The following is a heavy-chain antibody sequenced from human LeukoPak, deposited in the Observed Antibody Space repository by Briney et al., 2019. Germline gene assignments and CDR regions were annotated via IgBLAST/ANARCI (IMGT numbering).Heavy chain of an antibody. D-gene: IGHD3-3*01. CDR1: GFTFSSYA. J-gene: IGHJ5*02. V-gene: IGHV3-23*01. CDR2: ISGSGGST. Sequence: GGSLRLSCGASGFTFSSYAMSWVRQAPGKGLEWVSAISGSGGSTYYADSVKGRFTISRDNSKNTLYLQMNSLRAEDTAVYYCAKNPYYDFWSGYPYYNWFDPWGQGTLVTVSS. CDR3: AKNPYYDFWSGYPYYNWFDP.